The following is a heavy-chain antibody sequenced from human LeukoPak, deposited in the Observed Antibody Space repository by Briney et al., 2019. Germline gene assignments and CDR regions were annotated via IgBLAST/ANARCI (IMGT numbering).Heavy chain of an antibody. CDR1: GGSFSGYY. J-gene: IGHJ6*03. CDR2: VYYSGST. CDR3: ARLGPYGSGRYYNNYYYYYYMDV. D-gene: IGHD3-10*01. V-gene: IGHV4-34*01. Sequence: SETLSLTCAVYGGSFSGYYWSWIRQPPRKGLEWIGSVYYSGSTYYNPSLKSRVNISVDTSKNQFSLKLSSLAAADTAVYYCARLGPYGSGRYYNNYYYYYYMDVWGKGTTVSVSS.